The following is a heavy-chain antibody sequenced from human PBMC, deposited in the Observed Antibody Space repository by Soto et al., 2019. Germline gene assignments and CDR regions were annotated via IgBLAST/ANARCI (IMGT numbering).Heavy chain of an antibody. CDR3: ATGYCSGGSCYSGNDAFDI. J-gene: IGHJ3*02. Sequence: ASVKVSCKASGYTFRSYGISWVRQAPGQGLEWMGWISGYNGSTHYAQKFQGWVTMTRDTSISTAYMELSRLRSDDTAVYYCATGYCSGGSCYSGNDAFDIWGQGTMVTVSS. CDR2: ISGYNGST. D-gene: IGHD2-15*01. V-gene: IGHV1-18*01. CDR1: GYTFRSYG.